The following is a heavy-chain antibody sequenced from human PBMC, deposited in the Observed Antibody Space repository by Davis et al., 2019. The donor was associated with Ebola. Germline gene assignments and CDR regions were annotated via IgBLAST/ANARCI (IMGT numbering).Heavy chain of an antibody. Sequence: SVNVSCKASGYTSTSYGISWARQSPGQGLEWMGWISAYNGNRNYAQKLHGRVTMTTDTSTSTAYMELRSLRSDETAVYYCARDPKTTVTTRHWFDPWGQGTLVTVSS. V-gene: IGHV1-18*01. J-gene: IGHJ5*02. CDR1: GYTSTSYG. D-gene: IGHD4-17*01. CDR2: ISAYNGNR. CDR3: ARDPKTTVTTRHWFDP.